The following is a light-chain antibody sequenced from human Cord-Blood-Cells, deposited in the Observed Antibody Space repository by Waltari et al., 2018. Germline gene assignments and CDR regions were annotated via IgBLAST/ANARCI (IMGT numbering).Light chain of an antibody. CDR1: SRDVGRYNL. CDR3: CSYAGSSTFVV. J-gene: IGLJ2*01. V-gene: IGLV2-23*03. Sequence: QSALTQPASVSGSPGQSITISCTGTSRDVGRYNLVSWYHQHPGKAPKLMIYEGSKRPSGVSNRFSGSKSGNTASRTISGLQAEDEADYYCCSYAGSSTFVVSGGRTKLTVL. CDR2: EGS.